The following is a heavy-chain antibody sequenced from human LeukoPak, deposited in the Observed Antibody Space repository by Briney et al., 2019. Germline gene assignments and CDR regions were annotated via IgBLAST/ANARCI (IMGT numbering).Heavy chain of an antibody. CDR1: GGSISSGGYY. V-gene: IGHV4-31*03. CDR3: ARAPRYCSSTSCYGKNFDY. CDR2: IYYSGST. Sequence: SQTLSLTCTVSGGSISSGGYYWSRIRQHPGKGLEWIGYIYYSGSTYYNPSLKSRVTISVDTSKNQFSLKLSSVTAADTAVYHCARAPRYCSSTSCYGKNFDYWGQGTLVTVSS. J-gene: IGHJ4*02. D-gene: IGHD2-2*01.